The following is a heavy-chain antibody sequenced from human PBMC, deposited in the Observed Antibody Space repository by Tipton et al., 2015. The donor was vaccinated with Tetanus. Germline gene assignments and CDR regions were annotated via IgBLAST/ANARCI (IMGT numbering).Heavy chain of an antibody. D-gene: IGHD2-21*02. V-gene: IGHV4-59*01. Sequence: LRLSCSVSGGSISSYFWSWIRQSPGQGLEWIGLIYYSGATEYNPSLQSRVTTSLHASQRQFSLKLTSVTPADTAIYYCARKGRQFCSGDCYPTAYDIWGHGTMVTVSS. CDR3: ARKGRQFCSGDCYPTAYDI. CDR2: IYYSGAT. CDR1: GGSISSYF. J-gene: IGHJ3*02.